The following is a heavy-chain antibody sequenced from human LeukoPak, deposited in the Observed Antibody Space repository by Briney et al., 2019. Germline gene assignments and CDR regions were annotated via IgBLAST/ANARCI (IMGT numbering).Heavy chain of an antibody. Sequence: SETPSLNRTVSGGSNSRYYWSWIRQPPGEGPGGVGYFFHSGSTNYNPSLKSRVAISVDTSKNQFSLKLSSVTAADTAVYYCASSYCSSTSCFGLYYYGMDVWGQGTTVTVSS. CDR2: FFHSGST. CDR3: ASSYCSSTSCFGLYYYGMDV. V-gene: IGHV4-59*01. J-gene: IGHJ6*02. D-gene: IGHD2-2*01. CDR1: GGSNSRYY.